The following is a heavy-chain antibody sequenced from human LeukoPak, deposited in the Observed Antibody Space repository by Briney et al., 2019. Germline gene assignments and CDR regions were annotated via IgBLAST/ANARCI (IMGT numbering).Heavy chain of an antibody. CDR1: GFTFSNYA. V-gene: IGHV3-23*01. D-gene: IGHD3-22*01. Sequence: GGSLRLSCAASGFTFSNYAMSWLRQAPGKGLEWVSAITGSGDSTYYADSVKGRFTISRDNFKNRLYLQMKSLRAEDTAVYYCARGGYYDSSGYATDYWGQGTLVTVSS. CDR2: ITGSGDST. CDR3: ARGGYYDSSGYATDY. J-gene: IGHJ4*02.